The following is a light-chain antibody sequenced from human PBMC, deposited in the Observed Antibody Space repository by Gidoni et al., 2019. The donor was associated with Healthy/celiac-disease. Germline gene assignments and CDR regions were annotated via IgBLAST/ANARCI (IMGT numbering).Light chain of an antibody. J-gene: IGKJ2*01. CDR1: QSSSSW. CDR3: QQKNRYRYT. CDR2: DAY. V-gene: IGKV1-5*01. Sequence: DIQMTQSPSTLSASVGDIVTITCRASQSSSSWFAWYQQKPGKAPKLLIYDAYSLASWVPSRFSGRGAGKESTLISSSVHQDDFATYYRQQKNRYRYTFXQXTKLEIK.